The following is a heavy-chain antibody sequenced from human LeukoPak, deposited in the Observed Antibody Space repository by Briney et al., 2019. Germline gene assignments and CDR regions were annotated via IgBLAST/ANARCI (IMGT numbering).Heavy chain of an antibody. V-gene: IGHV3-21*01. CDR1: GFTFSSYS. CDR3: APGYSGYDQGGFDY. D-gene: IGHD5-12*01. CDR2: ISSSSSYI. Sequence: GGSLRLSCAASGFTFSSYSMNWVRQAPGKGLEWVSSISSSSSYIYYADSVKGRFTISRDNAKNSLYLQMNSLRAEDTAVHYCAPGYSGYDQGGFDYWGQGTLVTVSS. J-gene: IGHJ4*02.